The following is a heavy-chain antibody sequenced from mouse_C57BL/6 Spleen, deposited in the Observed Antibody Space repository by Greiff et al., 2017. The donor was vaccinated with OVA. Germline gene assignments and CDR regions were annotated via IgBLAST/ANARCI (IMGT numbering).Heavy chain of an antibody. D-gene: IGHD1-1*01. Sequence: EVQLQQSGPELVKPGASVKISCKASGYTFTDYYMNWVKQSHGKSLEWIGDINPNNGGTSYNQKFKGKATLTVDKSSSTAYMELRSLTSEDSAVYYCASFTTVVERYFDVWGTGTTVTVSS. CDR1: GYTFTDYY. CDR2: INPNNGGT. V-gene: IGHV1-26*01. J-gene: IGHJ1*03. CDR3: ASFTTVVERYFDV.